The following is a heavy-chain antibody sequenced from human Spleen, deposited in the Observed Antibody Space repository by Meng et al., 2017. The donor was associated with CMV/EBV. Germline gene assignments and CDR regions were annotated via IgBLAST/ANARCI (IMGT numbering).Heavy chain of an antibody. D-gene: IGHD3-3*01. J-gene: IGHJ5*02. Sequence: ISSNYWGWIRQPPGKGLEWIGSIYSTGNTFYNPSLKSRVSMSVDTSKNQFSLKLTSMTAADTAVYYCAREATIFGVVTTDHNWFDPWGQGTLVTVSS. CDR2: IYSTGNT. V-gene: IGHV4-39*07. CDR3: AREATIFGVVTTDHNWFDP. CDR1: ISSNY.